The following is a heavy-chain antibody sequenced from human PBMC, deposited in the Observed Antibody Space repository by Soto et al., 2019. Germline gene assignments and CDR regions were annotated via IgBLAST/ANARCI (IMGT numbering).Heavy chain of an antibody. Sequence: PGGSLRLSCAASGFTFSSYAMSWVRQAPGKGLEWVSAISGSGGSTYYADSVKGRFTISRDNSKNTLYLQMNSLRAEDTAVYYCAKGSRRGYSYGYNYYYYYMDVWGKGTTVTVSS. V-gene: IGHV3-23*01. D-gene: IGHD5-18*01. CDR1: GFTFSSYA. CDR2: ISGSGGST. J-gene: IGHJ6*03. CDR3: AKGSRRGYSYGYNYYYYYMDV.